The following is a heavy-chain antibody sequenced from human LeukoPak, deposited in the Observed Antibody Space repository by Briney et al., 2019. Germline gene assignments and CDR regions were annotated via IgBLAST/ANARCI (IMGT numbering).Heavy chain of an antibody. V-gene: IGHV4-30-4*01. J-gene: IGHJ4*02. Sequence: PSQTLSLTCTVSGGSISSGDYYWSCLRPPPGKGLGWIGYIYYSGSTYSNPSLKSRITISVDTSKNQFSLKLSSVTAADTAVYYCARDRNYYGSGNYYRYFDFWGQGTLVTVSS. D-gene: IGHD3-10*01. CDR3: ARDRNYYGSGNYYRYFDF. CDR2: IYYSGST. CDR1: GGSISSGDYY.